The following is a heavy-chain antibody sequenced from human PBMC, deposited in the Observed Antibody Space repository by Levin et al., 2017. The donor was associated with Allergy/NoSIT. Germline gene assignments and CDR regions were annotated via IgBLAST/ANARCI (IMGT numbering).Heavy chain of an antibody. CDR2: ISGSGGST. D-gene: IGHD1-7*01. CDR1: GFTFSSYA. V-gene: IGHV3-23*01. J-gene: IGHJ2*01. CDR3: AKLNWNFRAPLWYFDL. Sequence: PGGSLRLSCAASGFTFSSYAMSWVRQAPGKGLEWVSAISGSGGSTYYADSVKGRFTISRDNSKNTLYLQMNSLRAEDTAVHYCAKLNWNFRAPLWYFDLWGRGTLVTVSS.